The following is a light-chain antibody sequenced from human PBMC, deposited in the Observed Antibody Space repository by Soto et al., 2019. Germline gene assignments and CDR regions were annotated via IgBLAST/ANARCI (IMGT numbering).Light chain of an antibody. CDR1: QSISSY. J-gene: IGKJ1*01. V-gene: IGKV1-39*01. Sequence: DIQMTQSPSSLSASVGDRVTITCRASQSISSYLNWYQQKPGKAPKLLIYAASSLQSGVPSRFSGSGSGTDFTLTIGSLQPEDFATYYCPQSYSTPWTFGQGTKVEIK. CDR2: AAS. CDR3: PQSYSTPWT.